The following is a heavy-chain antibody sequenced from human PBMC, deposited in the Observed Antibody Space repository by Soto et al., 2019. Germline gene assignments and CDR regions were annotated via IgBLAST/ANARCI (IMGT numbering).Heavy chain of an antibody. CDR3: AKLRRGVTGTDGFHP. CDR2: TTNTGGIP. D-gene: IGHD1-1*01. CDR1: EDSFDNSA. Sequence: ELQLLESGGGLAHQGESLTLSCAASEDSFDNSAMTWVRQAPGKGLEWVPTTTNTGGIPHYEDSVQGRFTVYRDNFRSTLYLLMNSLRAEDTAVYYCAKLRRGVTGTDGFHPWGQGTLVTVYS. J-gene: IGHJ5*02. V-gene: IGHV3-23*01.